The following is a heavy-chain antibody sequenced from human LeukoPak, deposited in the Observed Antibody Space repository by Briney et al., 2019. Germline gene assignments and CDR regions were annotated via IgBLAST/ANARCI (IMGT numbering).Heavy chain of an antibody. J-gene: IGHJ4*02. V-gene: IGHV3-48*04. Sequence: GGSLRLSCAASGFTFSSYSMNWVRQAPGKGLEWVSYVTSSGSNVYYADSVKGRFTISRDNAKNSLYLQMNSLRAEDSAVYYCARTSGVYFYFDYWGQGTLVTVSS. CDR2: VTSSGSNV. D-gene: IGHD1-26*01. CDR3: ARTSGVYFYFDY. CDR1: GFTFSSYS.